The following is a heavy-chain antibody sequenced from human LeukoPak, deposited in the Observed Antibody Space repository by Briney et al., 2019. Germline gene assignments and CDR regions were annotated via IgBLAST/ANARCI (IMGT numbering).Heavy chain of an antibody. D-gene: IGHD3-3*01. CDR1: GGSFSGYY. J-gene: IGHJ5*02. CDR3: ARGFLRFFGS. CDR2: INHSGST. V-gene: IGHV4-34*01. Sequence: SETLSLTCVVYGGSFSGYYWSWIRRPPGKGLEWIGEINHSGSTNYNPSLKSRVTISVETSKNQFSLKLSSVTAADTAVYYCARGFLRFFGSWAQGTLVTVSS.